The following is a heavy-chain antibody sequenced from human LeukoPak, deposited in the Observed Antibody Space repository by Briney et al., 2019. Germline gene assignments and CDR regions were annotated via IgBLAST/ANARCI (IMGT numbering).Heavy chain of an antibody. J-gene: IGHJ4*02. D-gene: IGHD3-22*01. CDR1: GFAFSSYG. Sequence: GGSLRLSCSAPGFAFSSYGMNWVRQAPGKGLEWVANINQGGSEKYYVDSVKGRFTISRDNAKNSLYLEMNSLRAEDTAVYYCLRENHDSGWSFDYWGQGTLVTVSS. V-gene: IGHV3-7*01. CDR3: LRENHDSGWSFDY. CDR2: INQGGSEK.